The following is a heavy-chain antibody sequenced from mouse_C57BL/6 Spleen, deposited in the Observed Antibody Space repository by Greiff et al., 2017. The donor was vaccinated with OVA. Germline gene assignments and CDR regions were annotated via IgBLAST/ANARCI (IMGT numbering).Heavy chain of an antibody. CDR1: GYTFTSYW. J-gene: IGHJ1*03. D-gene: IGHD1-1*01. CDR2: IHPNSGST. V-gene: IGHV1-64*01. Sequence: QVQLQQSGAELVKPGASVKLSCKASGYTFTSYWMHWVKQRPGQGLEWIGMIHPNSGSTNYNEKFKSKATLTVDKSSSTAYMQLSSLTSEDSAVYYCARYPFITTVVAPSVWGTGTTVTVSS. CDR3: ARYPFITTVVAPSV.